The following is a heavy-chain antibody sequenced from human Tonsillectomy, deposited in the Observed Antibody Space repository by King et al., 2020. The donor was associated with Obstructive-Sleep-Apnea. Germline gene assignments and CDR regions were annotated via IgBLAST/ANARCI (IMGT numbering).Heavy chain of an antibody. CDR1: GFTFSTYA. CDR3: ARDPHLDYFDY. J-gene: IGHJ4*02. V-gene: IGHV3-23*04. CDR2: ISGSGSST. Sequence: AQLVESGGGLVQRGGSLRLSCAASGFTFSTYAMGWVRQAPGKGLEWVASISGSGSSTYYADSVKGRFTISRDNTNDTLWLQMNGLRAEDTAIYYCARDPHLDYFDYWGQGTLVTVSS. D-gene: IGHD3-3*02.